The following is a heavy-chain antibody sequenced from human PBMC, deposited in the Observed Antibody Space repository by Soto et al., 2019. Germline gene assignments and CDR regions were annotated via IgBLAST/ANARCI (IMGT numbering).Heavy chain of an antibody. CDR3: ASLGYGNGWQSNGMGV. CDR2: IIPIFGTA. Sequence: QVQLVQSGAEVKKPGSSVKVSCKASGGTFSSYAISWVRQAPGQGLEWMGGIIPIFGTANYAQKFQGRVTITADETTSTAYMEPSSLWSEDTAVYYCASLGYGNGWQSNGMGVWGQGTTVTVSS. J-gene: IGHJ6*02. V-gene: IGHV1-69*12. D-gene: IGHD6-19*01. CDR1: GGTFSSYA.